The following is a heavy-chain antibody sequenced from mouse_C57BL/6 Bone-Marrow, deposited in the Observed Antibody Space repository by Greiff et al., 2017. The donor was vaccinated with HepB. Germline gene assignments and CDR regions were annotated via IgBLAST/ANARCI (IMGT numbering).Heavy chain of an antibody. CDR1: GYSFTGYF. V-gene: IGHV1-20*01. CDR2: INPYNGDT. CDR3: ARYYYGSSYDYFDY. D-gene: IGHD1-1*01. J-gene: IGHJ2*01. Sequence: VQLKESGPELVKPGDSVKISCKASGYSFTGYFMNWVMQSHGKSLEWIGRINPYNGDTFYNQKFKGKATLTVDKSSSTAHMELRSLTSEDSAVYYCARYYYGSSYDYFDYWGQGTTLTVSS.